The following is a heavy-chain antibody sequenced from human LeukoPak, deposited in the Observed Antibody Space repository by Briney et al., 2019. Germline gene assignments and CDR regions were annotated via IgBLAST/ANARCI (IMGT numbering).Heavy chain of an antibody. D-gene: IGHD2-2*01. V-gene: IGHV1-18*01. CDR1: GYTFISNG. J-gene: IGHJ4*02. Sequence: GASVKVSCKASGYTFISNGINWVRQAPGQGLEWTGSISGYNGNTASAQKFQGRLTMTTDTSTSTTYMELRSLRSDDTAVYYCALIPYCTTATCYYFDYWGQGTLVTVSS. CDR2: ISGYNGNT. CDR3: ALIPYCTTATCYYFDY.